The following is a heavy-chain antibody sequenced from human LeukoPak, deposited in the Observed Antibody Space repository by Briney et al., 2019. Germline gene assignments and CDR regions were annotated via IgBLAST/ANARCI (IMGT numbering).Heavy chain of an antibody. Sequence: SETLSLTCTVSGGSISSHYWSWIRQPAGKGLEWIGRIYISGSTNYNPSLKSRVTMSIDMSKNQFSLNLTSVTAADTAVYYCARDRTGYTGYEGDPFDIWGQGTMVTVSP. J-gene: IGHJ3*02. CDR2: IYISGST. CDR1: GGSISSHY. CDR3: ARDRTGYTGYEGDPFDI. V-gene: IGHV4-4*07. D-gene: IGHD5-12*01.